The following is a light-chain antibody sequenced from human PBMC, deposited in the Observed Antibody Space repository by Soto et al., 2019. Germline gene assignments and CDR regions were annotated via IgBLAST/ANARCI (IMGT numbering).Light chain of an antibody. V-gene: IGLV2-14*01. CDR2: DVS. Sequence: QSVLTQPASVSGSPGQSITISCTGTISVVGGYNTVSWYQQHPGKVPKLMIHDVSDRPSWVSDRFSGSKSGNTASLTISGLQAEDEADYSCSSYTNSISYVFRSGTKVTVL. CDR3: SSYTNSISYV. CDR1: ISVVGGYNT. J-gene: IGLJ1*01.